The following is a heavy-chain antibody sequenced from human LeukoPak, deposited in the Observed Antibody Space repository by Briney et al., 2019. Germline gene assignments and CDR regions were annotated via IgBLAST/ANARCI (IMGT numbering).Heavy chain of an antibody. Sequence: ASVKVSCKPSGYTFTSYDTNWVRQPTGQGLEWMGWMNPNSGNTGYAQKFQGRVTMTSHTTISTAHTEPGNLRSEDTGVCYFARGCVVSAGRSLELLLGKTPPCFMDVWGKGTTVTVST. V-gene: IGHV1-8*01. D-gene: IGHD3-3*01. J-gene: IGHJ6*04. CDR1: GYTFTSYD. CDR3: ARGCVVSAGRSLELLLGKTPPCFMDV. CDR2: MNPNSGNT.